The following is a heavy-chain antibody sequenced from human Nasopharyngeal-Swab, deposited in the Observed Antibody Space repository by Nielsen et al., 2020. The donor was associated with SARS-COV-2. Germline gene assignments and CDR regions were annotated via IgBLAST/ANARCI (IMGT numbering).Heavy chain of an antibody. D-gene: IGHD2-2*01. CDR2: IYTSGST. Sequence: SETLSLTCTVSDGSIFSYYWSWIRQPAGKGLEWIGRIYTSGSTNYNPSLKSRVTISVDTSKNQCSLRLTSVTAADTAIYYCASLPYCSSDTCYPIDLWGQGTLVTVSS. CDR3: ASLPYCSSDTCYPIDL. CDR1: DGSIFSYY. J-gene: IGHJ5*02. V-gene: IGHV4-4*07.